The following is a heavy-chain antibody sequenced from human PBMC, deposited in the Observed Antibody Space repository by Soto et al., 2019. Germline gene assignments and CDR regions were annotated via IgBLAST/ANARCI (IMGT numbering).Heavy chain of an antibody. D-gene: IGHD3-3*01. CDR3: AKHPPRSAQGRHGMDV. Sequence: PSETLSLTYTVSGGSISSYYWSWIRQPPGKGLEWIGYIYYSGSTNYNPSLKRRVTISVDTSKNQFSLKLSSVTAADTAVYYCAKHPPRSAQGRHGMDVWGQGTTVTVSS. V-gene: IGHV4-59*01. CDR1: GGSISSYY. J-gene: IGHJ6*02. CDR2: IYYSGST.